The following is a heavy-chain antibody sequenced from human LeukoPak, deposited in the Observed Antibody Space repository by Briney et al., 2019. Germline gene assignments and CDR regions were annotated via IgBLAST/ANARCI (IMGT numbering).Heavy chain of an antibody. V-gene: IGHV1-2*02. Sequence: ASVKVSCKASGYTFTGYYMHWVRQAPGQGLEWMGWINPNSGGTNYAQKFQGRVTMTRDTSISTAYMELSRLRSDDTAVYYCARDRNRYCTNGVCYTMGYWGQGTLVTVSS. CDR3: ARDRNRYCTNGVCYTMGY. CDR1: GYTFTGYY. D-gene: IGHD2-8*01. J-gene: IGHJ4*02. CDR2: INPNSGGT.